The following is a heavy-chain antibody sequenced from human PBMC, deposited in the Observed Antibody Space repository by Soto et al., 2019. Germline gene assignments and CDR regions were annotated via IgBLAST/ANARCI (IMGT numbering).Heavy chain of an antibody. D-gene: IGHD6-13*01. CDR1: GYTFTSYG. V-gene: IGHV1-18*01. CDR3: ARSPPIAAAGTRWFDP. Sequence: QVQLVQSGAEVKKPGASVKVSCKASGYTFTSYGISWVRQAPGQGLEWMGWISAYNGNTNYAQKLQGRVTMTTDTXTXXAYMELRSLRSDDTAVYYCARSPPIAAAGTRWFDPWGQGTLVTVSS. J-gene: IGHJ5*02. CDR2: ISAYNGNT.